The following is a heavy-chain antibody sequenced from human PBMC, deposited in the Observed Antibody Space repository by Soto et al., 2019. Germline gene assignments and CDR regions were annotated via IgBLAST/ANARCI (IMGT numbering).Heavy chain of an antibody. D-gene: IGHD6-19*01. CDR3: ARDGSGWYGDAFDI. CDR1: GYSISSGYY. J-gene: IGHJ3*02. Sequence: PSETLSLTCAVSGYSISSGYYWGWIRQPPGKGLEWIGSIYHSGSTYYNPSLKSRVTISVDTSKNQFSPKLSSVTAADTAVYYCARDGSGWYGDAFDIWGQGTMVTVSS. CDR2: IYHSGST. V-gene: IGHV4-38-2*02.